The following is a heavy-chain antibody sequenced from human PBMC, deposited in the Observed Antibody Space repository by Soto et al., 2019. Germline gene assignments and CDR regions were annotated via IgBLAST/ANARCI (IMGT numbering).Heavy chain of an antibody. J-gene: IGHJ5*02. V-gene: IGHV1-69*06. D-gene: IGHD2-15*01. Sequence: QVQLVQSGAEVKNPGSSVKVSCKTSGGTFNSYLIDWVRQAPGQGLEWMGGIIPAFGTAKYAQKFQGRVTITGDKSTTTAFMEARTLKSEDKAVYYCSRGLDQPPVGLFFYTWGQGTLVTVSS. CDR1: GGTFNSYL. CDR2: IIPAFGTA. CDR3: SRGLDQPPVGLFFYT.